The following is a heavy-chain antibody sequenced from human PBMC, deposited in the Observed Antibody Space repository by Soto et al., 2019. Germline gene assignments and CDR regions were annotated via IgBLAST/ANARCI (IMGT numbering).Heavy chain of an antibody. V-gene: IGHV4-34*01. Sequence: SETLSLTCAVYGVSFSGYYWSWIRQPPGKGLEWIGEINHSGSTNYNPSLKSRVTISVDTSKNQFSLKLSSVTAADTAVYYCARCEQWLAVDYWGQGTLVTVSS. J-gene: IGHJ4*02. CDR1: GVSFSGYY. D-gene: IGHD6-19*01. CDR2: INHSGST. CDR3: ARCEQWLAVDY.